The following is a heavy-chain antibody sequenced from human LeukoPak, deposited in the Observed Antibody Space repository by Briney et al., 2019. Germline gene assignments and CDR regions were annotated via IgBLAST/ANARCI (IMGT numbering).Heavy chain of an antibody. CDR1: GYTFTSCS. Sequence: GASVKVSCKASGYTFTSCSMHWVRQAPGQGLEWMGIINPSGGSTSYTQKFQGRVTMTRDTSTSTVYMELSSLRSEDTAVYYCARDPYGDNFYYFDYWGQGTLVTVSS. CDR2: INPSGGST. V-gene: IGHV1-46*01. D-gene: IGHD5-24*01. J-gene: IGHJ4*02. CDR3: ARDPYGDNFYYFDY.